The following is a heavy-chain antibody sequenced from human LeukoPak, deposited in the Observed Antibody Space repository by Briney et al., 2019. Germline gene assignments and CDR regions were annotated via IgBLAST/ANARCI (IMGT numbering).Heavy chain of an antibody. CDR3: ARGRNYYDSSRYYYEGDAFDI. CDR2: ISASGSST. CDR1: GFTFSSYA. Sequence: GGSLRLSCAASGFTFSSYAMSWVRQAPGKGLEWVSSISASGSSTFYADSVKGRFTISRDNSKNTLYLQMNSLRSEDTAVYYCARGRNYYDSSRYYYEGDAFDIWGQGTMVTVSS. J-gene: IGHJ3*02. D-gene: IGHD3-22*01. V-gene: IGHV3-23*01.